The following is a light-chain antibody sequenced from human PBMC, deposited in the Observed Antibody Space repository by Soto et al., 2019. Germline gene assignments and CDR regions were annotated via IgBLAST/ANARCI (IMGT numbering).Light chain of an antibody. Sequence: QSALAQPASVSGSPGQSITISCTGTSGDVGAYNFVSWYQHHPDKAPKLMISEVSNRPSGVSDRFSGSKSGNTASLTISGLQAEDEADYYCASLTTTSFVFXTGTNLTVL. CDR1: SGDVGAYNF. CDR3: ASLTTTSFV. V-gene: IGLV2-14*01. CDR2: EVS. J-gene: IGLJ1*01.